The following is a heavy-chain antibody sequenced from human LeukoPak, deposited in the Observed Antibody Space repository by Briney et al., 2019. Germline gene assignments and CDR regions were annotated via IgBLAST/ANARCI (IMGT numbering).Heavy chain of an antibody. CDR1: GGSISGWY. J-gene: IGHJ4*02. V-gene: IGHV4-59*01. CDR3: ARETSLAGFASGLGFNY. Sequence: SETLSLTRTVSGGSISGWYWSWIRQPPGKGLEWIGYIYGSGYTNYNPSLKSRVTMSIDTSKNHFSLKLTSVTAADTATNYCARETSLAGFASGLGFNYWGQGILVTVSS. D-gene: IGHD6-19*01. CDR2: IYGSGYT.